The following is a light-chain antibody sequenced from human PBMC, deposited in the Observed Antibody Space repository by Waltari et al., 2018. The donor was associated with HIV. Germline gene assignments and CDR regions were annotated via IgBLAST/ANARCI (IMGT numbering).Light chain of an antibody. CDR2: GVN. CDR3: SSFAGTNSHVV. J-gene: IGLJ2*01. V-gene: IGLV2-8*01. Sequence: QSALTQPPSASGSPEQSVTIPCTGTSSDVGAYNFVSWYQQRPGHAPKLSSFGVNKRPSGVPDRFSGAKSVNTASLTVSGLQAEDEADYYCSSFAGTNSHVVFGGGTKLTVL. CDR1: SSDVGAYNF.